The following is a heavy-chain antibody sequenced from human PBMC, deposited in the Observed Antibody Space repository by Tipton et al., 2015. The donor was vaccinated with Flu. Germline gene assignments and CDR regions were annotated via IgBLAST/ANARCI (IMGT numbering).Heavy chain of an antibody. CDR1: GFTFSSYA. D-gene: IGHD5-24*01. CDR3: AKKWLPRAGGFDYFDY. CDR2: ISSDGSNK. J-gene: IGHJ4*02. Sequence: CAASGFTFSSYAMHWVRQAPGKGPEWVAAISSDGSNKHYAESVKGRFTISRDNSKNTLYLQMDSPRDDDTAVYYCAKKWLPRAGGFDYFDYWGQGTLVTVSS. V-gene: IGHV3-30-3*01.